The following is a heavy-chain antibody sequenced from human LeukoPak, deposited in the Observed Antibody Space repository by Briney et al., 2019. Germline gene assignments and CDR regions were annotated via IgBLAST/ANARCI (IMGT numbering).Heavy chain of an antibody. D-gene: IGHD3-9*01. J-gene: IGHJ4*02. V-gene: IGHV1-8*01. CDR3: ARVLGDILTVPNY. CDR1: GYTFTSYD. Sequence: ASVKVSCKSSGYTFTSYDINWVRQATGQGLEWMGWMNPNSGNTGYAQKFQGRVTMTRNTSISTAYMELSSLRSEDTAVYYCARVLGDILTVPNYWGQGTLVTVSS. CDR2: MNPNSGNT.